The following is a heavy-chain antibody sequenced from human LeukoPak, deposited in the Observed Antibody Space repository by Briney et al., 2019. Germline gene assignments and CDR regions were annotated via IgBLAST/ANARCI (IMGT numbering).Heavy chain of an antibody. D-gene: IGHD3-10*01. J-gene: IGHJ4*02. Sequence: NASQTLSLTCTVSGGSISSSSYYWGWIRQPPGKGLEWIGSTYYSGSTYYNPSLKSRVTISVDTSKNQFSLKLSSVTAADTAVYYCARHRNFLTDEYYYGSGRPERWGQGTLVTVSS. CDR3: ARHRNFLTDEYYYGSGRPER. V-gene: IGHV4-39*01. CDR2: TYYSGST. CDR1: GGSISSSSYY.